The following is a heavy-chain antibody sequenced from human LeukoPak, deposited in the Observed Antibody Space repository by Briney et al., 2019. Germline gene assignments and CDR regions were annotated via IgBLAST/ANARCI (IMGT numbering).Heavy chain of an antibody. V-gene: IGHV3-21*01. D-gene: IGHD3-10*01. CDR3: ARGYGSGGYYNVYFDY. CDR1: GFTFSSYA. Sequence: GGSLRLSCAASGFTFSSYAMNWVRQAPGKGLEWVSSISSSCSYIYYADSVKGRFTISRDNAKNSLYLQMNSLRAEDTAVYYCARGYGSGGYYNVYFDYWGQGTLVTVSS. CDR2: ISSSCSYI. J-gene: IGHJ4*02.